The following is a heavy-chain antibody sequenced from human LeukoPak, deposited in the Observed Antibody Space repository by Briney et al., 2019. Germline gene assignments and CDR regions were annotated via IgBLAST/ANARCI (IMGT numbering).Heavy chain of an antibody. Sequence: PSETLSLTCTVSGGSISSSLYYWGWIRQPPGKGLEWIGSIFYSGITYYNPSLQSRVTISVDTSKNQFSLKLSSVTAADTAVYYCASGSSPSPYWGQGTLVTVSS. J-gene: IGHJ4*02. CDR2: IFYSGIT. D-gene: IGHD6-19*01. CDR3: ASGSSPSPY. V-gene: IGHV4-39*01. CDR1: GGSISSSLYY.